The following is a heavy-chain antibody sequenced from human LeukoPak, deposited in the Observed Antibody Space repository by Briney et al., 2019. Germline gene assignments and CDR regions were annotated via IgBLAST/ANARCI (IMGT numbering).Heavy chain of an antibody. CDR2: INGDNGNT. J-gene: IGHJ4*02. CDR3: ARDNYCSGGSCVREIDY. CDR1: GYTFNNYA. Sequence: ASVKVSCKTSGYTFNNYAMHWVRQAPGQRLEWMGCINGDNGNTQYSQKFQGRVTFIRDTSASTAYMELRSLRSDDTAVYYCARDNYCSGGSCVREIDYWGQGTLVTVSS. D-gene: IGHD2-15*01. V-gene: IGHV1-3*01.